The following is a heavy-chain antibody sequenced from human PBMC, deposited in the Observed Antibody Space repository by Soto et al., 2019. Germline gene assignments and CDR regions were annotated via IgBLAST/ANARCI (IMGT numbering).Heavy chain of an antibody. Sequence: ASVKVSCKAPGYTFTDYGINWVRQAPGLGLEWLGWISPHNGSTNYAQKVQGRVNLTTDTSTNTAYMELRSLRSDDTAVYYCARVRRAHDIDDYWGQGTLVTVSS. J-gene: IGHJ4*02. V-gene: IGHV1-18*01. CDR1: GYTFTDYG. CDR3: ARVRRAHDIDDY. CDR2: ISPHNGST. D-gene: IGHD3-9*01.